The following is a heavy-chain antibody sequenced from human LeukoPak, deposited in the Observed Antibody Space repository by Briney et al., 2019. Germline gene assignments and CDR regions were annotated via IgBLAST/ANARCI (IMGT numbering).Heavy chain of an antibody. V-gene: IGHV1-69*13. CDR2: IIPIFGTA. J-gene: IGHJ4*02. CDR1: GGTFSSYA. Sequence: SVKDSCKASGGTFSSYAISWVRQAPGQGLEWMGGIIPIFGTANYAQKFQGRVTITADESTSTAYMELSSLRSEDTAVYYCARETVVVITTDRILNEDTYYFDYWGQGTLVTVSS. D-gene: IGHD3-22*01. CDR3: ARETVVVITTDRILNEDTYYFDY.